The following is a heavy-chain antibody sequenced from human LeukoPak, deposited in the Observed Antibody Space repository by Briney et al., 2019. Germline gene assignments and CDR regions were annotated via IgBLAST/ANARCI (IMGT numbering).Heavy chain of an antibody. J-gene: IGHJ5*02. CDR2: ISGSGGST. V-gene: IGHV3-23*01. D-gene: IGHD3-22*01. Sequence: GGSLRLSCAASGFTFSSYAMSWVRQAPGKGLEWVSAISGSGGSTYYADSVKGRFTISRDNSKNTLYPQMNSLRAEDTAVYYCAKDALKRITMIVVVNHNWFDPWGQGTLVTVSS. CDR3: AKDALKRITMIVVVNHNWFDP. CDR1: GFTFSSYA.